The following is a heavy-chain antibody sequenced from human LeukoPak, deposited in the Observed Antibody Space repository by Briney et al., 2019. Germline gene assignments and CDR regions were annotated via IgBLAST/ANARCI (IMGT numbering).Heavy chain of an antibody. D-gene: IGHD6-19*01. CDR1: GGSLSGYH. Sequence: SETLSLTCTVSGGSLSGYHWNWIRQPPGKGLEWIGEIYYGGSANYDPSLKSRVTISLDTSKNQFSLRLSSVTAADSALYYCASYASGQGGRGYWGQGTLVTVSS. V-gene: IGHV4-59*08. CDR3: ASYASGQGGRGY. CDR2: IYYGGSA. J-gene: IGHJ4*02.